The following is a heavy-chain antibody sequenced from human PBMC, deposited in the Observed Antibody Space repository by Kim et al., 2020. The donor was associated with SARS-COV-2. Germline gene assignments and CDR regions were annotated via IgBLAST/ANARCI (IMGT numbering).Heavy chain of an antibody. CDR3: ARDRFGSGWYDY. J-gene: IGHJ4*02. D-gene: IGHD6-19*01. Sequence: SHADSVKGRFTISGDNAKNTLYLQMNSLRAEDTAVYYCARDRFGSGWYDYWGQGTLVTVSS. V-gene: IGHV3-74*01.